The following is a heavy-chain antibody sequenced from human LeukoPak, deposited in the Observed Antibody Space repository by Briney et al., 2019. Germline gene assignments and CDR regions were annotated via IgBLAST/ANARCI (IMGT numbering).Heavy chain of an antibody. CDR2: MNPNSGNT. Sequence: ASVKVSCKASGYTFTSYDINWVRQATGQGLEWMGWMNPNSGNTGYAQKFQGRVTMTRNTSISTAYMELSSLRSEDTAVYYCARITNPYYDFWSGYYTGLKYYYYYGMDVWGQGTTVTVSS. D-gene: IGHD3-3*01. V-gene: IGHV1-8*01. CDR3: ARITNPYYDFWSGYYTGLKYYYYYGMDV. J-gene: IGHJ6*02. CDR1: GYTFTSYD.